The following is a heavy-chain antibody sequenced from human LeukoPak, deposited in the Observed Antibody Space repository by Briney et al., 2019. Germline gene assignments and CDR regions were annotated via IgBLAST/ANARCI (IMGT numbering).Heavy chain of an antibody. CDR3: ARGWTSYGSGNPFDY. CDR1: GGSISNYY. D-gene: IGHD3-10*01. Sequence: PSETLSLTCTVSGGSISNYYWSWIRQPPGKGLEWIGYIYYSGSTNYNPSLKSRVTISVDTSKNQFSLKLSSVTAADTAVYYCARGWTSYGSGNPFDYWGQGTLVTVSS. V-gene: IGHV4-59*08. CDR2: IYYSGST. J-gene: IGHJ4*02.